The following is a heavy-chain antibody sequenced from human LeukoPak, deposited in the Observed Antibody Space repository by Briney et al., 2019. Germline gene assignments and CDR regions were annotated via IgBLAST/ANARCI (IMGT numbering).Heavy chain of an antibody. D-gene: IGHD3-10*01. J-gene: IGHJ4*02. Sequence: PSETLSLTCAVYGGSFSGYYWSWIRQPPGKGLEWIGYIYYSGSTNYNPSLKSRVTISVDTSKNQFSLKLSSVTAADTAVYYCARDRGGQNIDYWGQGTLVTVSS. CDR2: IYYSGST. CDR1: GGSFSGYY. CDR3: ARDRGGQNIDY. V-gene: IGHV4-59*01.